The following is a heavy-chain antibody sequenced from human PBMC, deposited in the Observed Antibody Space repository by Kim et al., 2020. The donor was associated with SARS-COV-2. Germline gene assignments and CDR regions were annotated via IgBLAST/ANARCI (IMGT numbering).Heavy chain of an antibody. D-gene: IGHD1-26*01. CDR2: IYYSGST. CDR3: ARRSPYSGIYYGARYYYYYMDV. V-gene: IGHV4-59*08. CDR1: GGSISNYY. Sequence: SETLSLTCTVSGGSISNYYWSWFRQPPGKGLEWIGYIYYSGSTNYNPSLKSRVTISVDTSKNQFSLKLSSVTAADTAVYYCARRSPYSGIYYGARYYYYYMDVWGKGTTVTVSS. J-gene: IGHJ6*03.